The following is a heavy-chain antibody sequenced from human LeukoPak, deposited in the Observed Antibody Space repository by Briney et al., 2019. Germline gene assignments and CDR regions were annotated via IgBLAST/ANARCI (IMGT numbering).Heavy chain of an antibody. CDR3: ARGQTLLLWFGEINWFDP. D-gene: IGHD3-10*01. CDR1: GYTFTGYY. J-gene: IGHJ5*02. CDR2: INPNSGGT. Sequence: ASVKVSCKASGYTFTGYYMHWVRQAPGQGLGWMGWINPNSGGTNYAQKFQGRVTMTRDTSISTAYMELSRLRSDDTAVYYCARGQTLLLWFGEINWFDPWGQGTLVTVSS. V-gene: IGHV1-2*02.